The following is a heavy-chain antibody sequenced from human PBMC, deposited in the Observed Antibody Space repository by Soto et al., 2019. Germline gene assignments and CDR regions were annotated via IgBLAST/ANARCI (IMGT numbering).Heavy chain of an antibody. CDR3: ASHTTVALHGGNWFDP. J-gene: IGHJ5*02. D-gene: IGHD4-17*01. Sequence: SETLSLTCTVSGGSISSSSYYWGGIRQPPGKGLEWIGSIYYSGSTYYNPSLKSRVTISVDTSKNQFSLKLSSVTAADTAVYYCASHTTVALHGGNWFDPWGQGTLVTVSS. V-gene: IGHV4-39*01. CDR1: GGSISSSSYY. CDR2: IYYSGST.